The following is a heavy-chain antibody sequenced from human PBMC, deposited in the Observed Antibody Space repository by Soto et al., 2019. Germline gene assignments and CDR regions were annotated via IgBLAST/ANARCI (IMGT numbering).Heavy chain of an antibody. CDR2: ISYDGSNK. CDR1: GFTFSSYG. Sequence: QVQLVESWGGVVQPGRSLRLSCAASGFTFSSYGMHWVRQAPGKGLEWVAVISYDGSNKYYADSVKGRFTISRDNSKNTLYLQMNSLRAEDTAVYYCAKSGSSGWGGEHWGQGTLVTVSS. J-gene: IGHJ1*01. V-gene: IGHV3-30*18. D-gene: IGHD6-19*01. CDR3: AKSGSSGWGGEH.